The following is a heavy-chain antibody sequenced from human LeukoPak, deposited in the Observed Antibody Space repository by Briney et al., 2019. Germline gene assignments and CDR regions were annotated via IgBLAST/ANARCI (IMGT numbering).Heavy chain of an antibody. CDR3: AKPPTRLRSPEMVAFDI. D-gene: IGHD4-17*01. Sequence: PGRSLRLSCVASGFTFGDYYMIWIRQAPGKGLEWVSYIGKTGSPISYADSVKGRFTISRDNAKNSLYLQMNSLRAEDTALYYCAKPPTRLRSPEMVAFDIWGQGTMVTVSS. CDR1: GFTFGDYY. V-gene: IGHV3-11*01. J-gene: IGHJ3*02. CDR2: IGKTGSPI.